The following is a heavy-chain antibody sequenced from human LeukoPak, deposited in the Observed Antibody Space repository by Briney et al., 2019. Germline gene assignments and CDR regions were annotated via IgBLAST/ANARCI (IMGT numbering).Heavy chain of an antibody. CDR1: GDSISSSNSY. CDR2: IYYSGST. J-gene: IGHJ6*03. V-gene: IGHV4-39*01. Sequence: PSETLSPTCTVSGDSISSSNSYWGWIRQPPGKGLEWIGTIYYSGSTYYNPSLTSRVTISVDTSKNQFSLKLSSVTAADTAVYYCARHKDYYYSYMDVWGKGTTVTISS. CDR3: ARHKDYYYSYMDV.